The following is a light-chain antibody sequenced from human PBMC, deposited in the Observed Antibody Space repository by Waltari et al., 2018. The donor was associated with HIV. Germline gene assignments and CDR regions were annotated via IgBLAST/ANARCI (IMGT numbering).Light chain of an antibody. CDR2: EVS. J-gene: IGLJ2*01. V-gene: IGLV2-14*01. CDR3: SSYTSSSTLVV. CDR1: SSDVGGYTY. Sequence: QSALTQPASVSGSPGQSITISCTGTSSDVGGYTYVSWYQQHPGKAPKHMIYEVSNRPSGVSNLFSGSKSGNTAALTISGLQAEDEADYYCSSYTSSSTLVVFGGGTKLTVL.